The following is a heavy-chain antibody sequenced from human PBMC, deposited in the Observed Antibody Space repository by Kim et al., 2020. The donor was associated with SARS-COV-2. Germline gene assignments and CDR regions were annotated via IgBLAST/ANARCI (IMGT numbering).Heavy chain of an antibody. D-gene: IGHD1-1*01. J-gene: IGHJ4*02. CDR2: IKLDGSEK. V-gene: IGHV3-7*05. CDR1: GFSFRSYW. CDR3: VSTNTFDY. Sequence: GGSLRLFCAASGFSFRSYWMSWVRQAPGKGLEWVANIKLDGSEKNYVDSVKGRFTISRDNAKNSLSLQMNSLRADDTAVYYCVSTNTFDYWGQGTLVTVS.